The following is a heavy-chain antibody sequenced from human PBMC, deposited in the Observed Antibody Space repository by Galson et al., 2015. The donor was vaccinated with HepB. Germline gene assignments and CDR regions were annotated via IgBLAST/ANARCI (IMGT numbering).Heavy chain of an antibody. CDR2: IIPILGIA. CDR1: GGTFSSYT. V-gene: IGHV1-69*02. Sequence: SVKVSCKASGGTFSSYTISWVRQAPGQGLEWMGRIIPILGIANYAQKFQGRVTITADKSTSTAYMELSSLKASDTAMYYCARLDSSGYLGNNGFDYWGQGTLVTVSS. D-gene: IGHD3-22*01. CDR3: ARLDSSGYLGNNGFDY. J-gene: IGHJ4*02.